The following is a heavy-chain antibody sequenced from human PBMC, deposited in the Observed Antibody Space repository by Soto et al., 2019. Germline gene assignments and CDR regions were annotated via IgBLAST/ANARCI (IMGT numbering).Heavy chain of an antibody. CDR1: GGTFSNYA. CDR2: IIPVYGTP. V-gene: IGHV1-69*01. D-gene: IGHD2-15*01. CDR3: SIVTAYGMDV. J-gene: IGHJ6*02. Sequence: QVQLEQSGAEVEKPGSSLKVSCKATGGTFSNYAISWVRQAPGQGLEWMAGIIPVYGTPSYAQRFQDRVTIIADESTTTAYMEVHSLRSEDTAIDYCSIVTAYGMDVWGPGTTVIVSS.